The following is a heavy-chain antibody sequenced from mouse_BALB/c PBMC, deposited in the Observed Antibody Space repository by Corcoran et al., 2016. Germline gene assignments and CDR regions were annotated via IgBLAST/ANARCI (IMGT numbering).Heavy chain of an antibody. CDR3: ASPISAAYYDAMDY. Sequence: VQLQPSGAELMKPGASVKISCNATGYTFSDYWIGWFRQRPGHGLEWIGESLPGSGGTHYNEKFKGKATFTSDASSNTAYMQLGSLTSEDSAVYFCASPISAAYYDAMDYWGQRTSVTVSS. J-gene: IGHJ4*01. CDR2: SLPGSGGT. D-gene: IGHD1-2*01. V-gene: IGHV1-9*01. CDR1: GYTFSDYW.